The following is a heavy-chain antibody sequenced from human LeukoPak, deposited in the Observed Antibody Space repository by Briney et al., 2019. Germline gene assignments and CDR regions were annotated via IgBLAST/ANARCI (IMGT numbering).Heavy chain of an antibody. Sequence: GGSLRLSCAASGFTFSNAWMSWVRQAPGKGLEWVGRIKSKTDGGTTDYAAPVKCRFTISRDDSKNTLYLQMNSLKNEDTAVYYCTLGYCRSTSCYGGYFDYWGQGTLVTVSS. CDR1: GFTFSNAW. J-gene: IGHJ4*02. CDR2: IKSKTDGGTT. D-gene: IGHD2-2*01. V-gene: IGHV3-15*01. CDR3: TLGYCRSTSCYGGYFDY.